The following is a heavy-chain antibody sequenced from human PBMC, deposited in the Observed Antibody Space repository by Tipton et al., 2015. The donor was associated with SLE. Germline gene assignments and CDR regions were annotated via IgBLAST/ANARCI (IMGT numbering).Heavy chain of an antibody. J-gene: IGHJ3*02. CDR1: GGSISGYS. CDR2: IYTSGRT. V-gene: IGHV4-4*08. Sequence: TLSLTCTVSGGSISGYSWGWIRQPPGKGLEWIGYIYTSGRTNYNPSLKSRVTISVDTSKNQFSLKLSSVTAADTAVYYCARNCGGECFAAFDIWGQGTMVPVSS. D-gene: IGHD2-21*01. CDR3: ARNCGGECFAAFDI.